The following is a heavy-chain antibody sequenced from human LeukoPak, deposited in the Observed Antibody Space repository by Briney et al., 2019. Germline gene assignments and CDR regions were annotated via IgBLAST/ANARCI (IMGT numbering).Heavy chain of an antibody. V-gene: IGHV3-33*08. CDR2: IRYDGSNK. CDR3: ARDSSIAARVLDY. Sequence: GGSLRLSCSASEFTFSSYGMHWVRQAPGKGLEWVAVIRYDGSNKYYADSVKGRFTISRDNSKNTLYLQMNSLRAEDTAVYYCARDSSIAARVLDYWGQGTLVTVSS. J-gene: IGHJ4*02. D-gene: IGHD6-6*01. CDR1: EFTFSSYG.